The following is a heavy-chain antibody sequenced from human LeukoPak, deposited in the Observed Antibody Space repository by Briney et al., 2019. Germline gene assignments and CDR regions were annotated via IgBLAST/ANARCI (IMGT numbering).Heavy chain of an antibody. V-gene: IGHV1-18*01. CDR1: GYTFTNYG. D-gene: IGHD2-2*01. CDR2: ISAYNGNA. Sequence: ASVKVSCKASGYTFTNYGISWVRQAPGQGLEWMGWISAYNGNANYAQRFQGRVTTTTDTSTSTAYMELNSLRAEDTAVYYCATQRVVPAVDAFDIWGQGAMVTVSS. CDR3: ATQRVVPAVDAFDI. J-gene: IGHJ3*02.